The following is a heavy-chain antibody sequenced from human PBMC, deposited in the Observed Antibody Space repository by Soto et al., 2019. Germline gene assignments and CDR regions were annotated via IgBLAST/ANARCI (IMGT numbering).Heavy chain of an antibody. V-gene: IGHV5-51*01. J-gene: IGHJ3*02. CDR3: ARHGYCTNGVCYAGAFDI. CDR2: IYPGDSDT. D-gene: IGHD2-8*01. CDR1: GYSFTSYW. Sequence: GESLKISCKGSGYSFTSYWIGWVRQMPGKGLEWMGIIYPGDSDTRYSPSFQGQVTISADKSISTAYLQWSSLKASDTAMYYCARHGYCTNGVCYAGAFDIWGQGTMVTVSS.